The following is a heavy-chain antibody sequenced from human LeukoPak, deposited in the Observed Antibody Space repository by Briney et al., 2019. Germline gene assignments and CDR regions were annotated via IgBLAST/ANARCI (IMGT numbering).Heavy chain of an antibody. CDR3: AIRKSGNAIDY. V-gene: IGHV3-23*01. J-gene: IGHJ4*02. Sequence: GGSLRLSCAASGFTFSTYAMSWVRQAPGKGLEWVSTVSGSGGSTYYADSVKGRFTISRDNSKNTLYLLMNSLRAEDTAVYYCAIRKSGNAIDYWGQGTLVTVSS. CDR1: GFTFSTYA. CDR2: VSGSGGST. D-gene: IGHD5-12*01.